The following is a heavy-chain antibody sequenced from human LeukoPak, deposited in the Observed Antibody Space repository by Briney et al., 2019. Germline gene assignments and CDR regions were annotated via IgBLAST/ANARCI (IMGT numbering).Heavy chain of an antibody. D-gene: IGHD3-10*01. CDR1: GFTLSDYW. Sequence: QPGESLRLSCAASGFTLSDYWMSWIRQAPGKGPEWVANIKGDGSEKNYVDSVKGRFTISRDNAKNSLYLQMNSLRAEDTAIYYCAREGSLFQYWGQGTPVTVSS. V-gene: IGHV3-7*01. CDR2: IKGDGSEK. CDR3: AREGSLFQY. J-gene: IGHJ4*02.